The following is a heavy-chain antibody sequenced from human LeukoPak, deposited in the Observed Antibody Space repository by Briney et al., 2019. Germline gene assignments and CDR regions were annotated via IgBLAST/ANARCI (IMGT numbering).Heavy chain of an antibody. CDR1: GFTFSSYS. J-gene: IGHJ3*02. CDR2: ISSSSSYI. V-gene: IGHV3-21*01. D-gene: IGHD3-10*01. Sequence: GGSLRLSCAASGFTFSSYSMNWVRQAPGKGLEWVSSISSSSSYIYYADSAKGRFTISRDNAKNSLYLQMNSLRAEDTAVYYCAIRPGAFDIWGQGTMVTVSS. CDR3: AIRPGAFDI.